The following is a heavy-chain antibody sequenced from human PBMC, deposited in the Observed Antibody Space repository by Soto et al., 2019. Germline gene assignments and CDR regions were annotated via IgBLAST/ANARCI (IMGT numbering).Heavy chain of an antibody. J-gene: IGHJ6*02. D-gene: IGHD3-22*01. CDR2: IWYDGSNK. CDR3: ARDLVTYYYDSSGYYSGSYGMDV. CDR1: GFTFSSYC. V-gene: IGHV3-33*01. Sequence: RVSLRLSFAASGFTFSSYCMHWVRQAPGKGLEWVAVIWYDGSNKYYADSVKGRFTISRDNSKNTLYLQMNSLRAEDTAVHYCARDLVTYYYDSSGYYSGSYGMDVWGQGTTVTVSS.